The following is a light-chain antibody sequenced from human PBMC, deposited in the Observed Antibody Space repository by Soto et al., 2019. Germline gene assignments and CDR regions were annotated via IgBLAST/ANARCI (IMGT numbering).Light chain of an antibody. CDR2: RVS. J-gene: IGLJ1*01. CDR1: SSDVGGYNF. CDR3: ISYTNSGAYV. Sequence: QSVLTQPASVSGSPGQSITVSCTGTSSDVGGYNFVSWYQQHPGKAPKVMIYRVSDRPSGVSNRFSGSKSGNTASLTISGLQAEDEADYYCISYTNSGAYVFGSGTKLTVL. V-gene: IGLV2-14*03.